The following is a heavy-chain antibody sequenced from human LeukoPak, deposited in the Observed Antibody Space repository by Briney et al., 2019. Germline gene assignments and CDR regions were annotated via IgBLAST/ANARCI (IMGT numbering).Heavy chain of an antibody. V-gene: IGHV3-23*01. CDR2: ISGSGGST. D-gene: IGHD2-15*01. Sequence: GGSLRLSCAASGFTFSSYAMNWVRQAPGKGVEWVSVISGSGGSTYYADSVKGRFTIPRENSKNTLCIQMNRLRDEGTGGYYSAKDLYDTRYCSGGNCFTYFDYWGQGTLVTVSS. CDR1: GFTFSSYA. CDR3: AKDLYDTRYCSGGNCFTYFDY. J-gene: IGHJ4*02.